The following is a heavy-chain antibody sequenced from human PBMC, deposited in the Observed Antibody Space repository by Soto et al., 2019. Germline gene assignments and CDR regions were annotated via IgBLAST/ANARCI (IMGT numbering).Heavy chain of an antibody. Sequence: GGSLRLSCAASGFTFSSYGMHWVRQAPGKGLEWVAVIWYDGSNKYYADSVKGRFTISRDNSKNTLYLQMNSLRAEDTAVYYCASSNVRSLVDTAMVGYWGQGTLVTVSS. CDR1: GFTFSSYG. CDR3: ASSNVRSLVDTAMVGY. CDR2: IWYDGSNK. V-gene: IGHV3-33*01. J-gene: IGHJ4*02. D-gene: IGHD5-18*01.